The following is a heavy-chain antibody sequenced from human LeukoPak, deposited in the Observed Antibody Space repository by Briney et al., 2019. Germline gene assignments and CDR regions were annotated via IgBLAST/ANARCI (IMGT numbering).Heavy chain of an antibody. J-gene: IGHJ4*02. D-gene: IGHD1-1*01. CDR3: VKRWTGTTIGQQDY. V-gene: IGHV3-30*18. Sequence: GGSLRLSCAASGFTFSYYGMPWVRQAPGKGLEGGAVISYDGSNKYYADSVKGRFTISRDNSKNTLYLQMNSLRAEDMAVYYCVKRWTGTTIGQQDYWGQGTLVTVSS. CDR1: GFTFSYYG. CDR2: ISYDGSNK.